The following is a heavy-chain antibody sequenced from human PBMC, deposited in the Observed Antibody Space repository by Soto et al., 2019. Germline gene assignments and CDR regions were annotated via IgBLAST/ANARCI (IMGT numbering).Heavy chain of an antibody. CDR3: ARVRPAELGFSQFDY. V-gene: IGHV4-30-4*01. Sequence: QVQLQESGPGLVKPSQTLSLTCTVSGGSISSCAYYWSWIRQPPVKGLVWIGYVYYSGSNYYNPSLTSRVTISVDTSKNQFSLKRRYVTAADTAVYYWARVRPAELGFSQFDYWGQGTLVTVSS. CDR2: VYYSGSN. J-gene: IGHJ4*02. CDR1: GGSISSCAYY. D-gene: IGHD6-13*01.